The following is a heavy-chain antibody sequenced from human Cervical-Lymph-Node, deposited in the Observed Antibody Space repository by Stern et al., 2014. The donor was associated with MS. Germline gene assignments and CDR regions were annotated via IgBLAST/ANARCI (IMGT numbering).Heavy chain of an antibody. CDR3: VAYASGDNINH. V-gene: IGHV3-33*01. CDR2: IWYDGSND. J-gene: IGHJ5*02. D-gene: IGHD6-19*01. Sequence: MQLVESGGGLVQPGRSLRLSCAAPGFTLRRNGMNWVLLAPGQALEWVAVIWYDGSNDKYGESVKGRFTISRDKFKNPLYLQRNSLRVEDTAVYYCVAYASGDNINHWGQGTLVTVSS. CDR1: GFTLRRNG.